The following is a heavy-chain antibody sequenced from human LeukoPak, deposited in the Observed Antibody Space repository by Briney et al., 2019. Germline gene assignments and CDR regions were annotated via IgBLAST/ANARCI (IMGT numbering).Heavy chain of an antibody. CDR3: ARGWRHDAFDI. CDR2: IYSGGST. J-gene: IGHJ3*02. V-gene: IGHV3-53*01. CDR1: GFTVSSNY. Sequence: GGSLRLSCAASGFTVSSNYMSWVRQAPGKGLEWVSVIYSGGSTYDADSVKGRFTISRDNSKNTLYLQMNRLRAEDTAVYYCARGWRHDAFDIWGQGTMVTVSS.